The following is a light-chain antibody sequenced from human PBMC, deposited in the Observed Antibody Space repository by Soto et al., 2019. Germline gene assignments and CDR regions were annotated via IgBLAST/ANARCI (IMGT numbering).Light chain of an antibody. V-gene: IGKV1-5*01. Sequence: DIQMTQSPSTLSASVGDRVTITCRASQSISVYLAWYQQRQREAPKLLIYGGSSLESGVPSRFSGSGSGTEFTLTISSLQPTDFATYYCHQYGTSSPTFGQGTKLEI. J-gene: IGKJ2*01. CDR2: GGS. CDR3: HQYGTSSPT. CDR1: QSISVY.